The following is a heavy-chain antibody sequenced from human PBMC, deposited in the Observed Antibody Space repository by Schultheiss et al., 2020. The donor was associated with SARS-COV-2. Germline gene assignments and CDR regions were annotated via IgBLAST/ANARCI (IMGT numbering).Heavy chain of an antibody. CDR3: ARDDSSSSGYYYYYGMDV. D-gene: IGHD6-6*01. V-gene: IGHV3-7*03. J-gene: IGHJ6*02. CDR1: GFSVSGNY. CDR2: IKQDGSEK. Sequence: GGSLRLSCAASGFSVSGNYMSWVRQAPGKGLEWVANIKQDGSEKYYVDSVKGRFTISRDNAKNSLYLQMNSLRAEDTAVYYCARDDSSSSGYYYYYGMDVWGQGTTVTVSS.